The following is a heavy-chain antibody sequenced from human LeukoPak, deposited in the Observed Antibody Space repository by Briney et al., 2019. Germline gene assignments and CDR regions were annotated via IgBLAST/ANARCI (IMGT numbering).Heavy chain of an antibody. D-gene: IGHD3-9*01. Sequence: EASVKVSCKASGGTFSSYAISWVRQAPGQGLEWMGGIIPIFGTANYAQKFQGRVTITADKSTSTAYMELSSLRSEDTAVYYCARAGEYFDWLLSPNWFDPWGQGTLVTVS. CDR2: IIPIFGTA. J-gene: IGHJ5*02. CDR1: GGTFSSYA. V-gene: IGHV1-69*06. CDR3: ARAGEYFDWLLSPNWFDP.